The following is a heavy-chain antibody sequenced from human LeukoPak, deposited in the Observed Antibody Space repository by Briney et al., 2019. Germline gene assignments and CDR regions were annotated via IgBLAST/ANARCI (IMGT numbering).Heavy chain of an antibody. D-gene: IGHD2-2*01. CDR1: GYIFTGYY. J-gene: IGHJ5*02. CDR2: INPNSGGT. Sequence: ASVKVSCKASGYIFTGYYMHWVRQAPGQGLEWMGWINPNSGGTNYAQKLQGRVTMTRDTSISTAYMELSRLRSDDTAVYYCATGYCSSISCSGINWFDPWGQGTLVTVSS. CDR3: ATGYCSSISCSGINWFDP. V-gene: IGHV1-2*02.